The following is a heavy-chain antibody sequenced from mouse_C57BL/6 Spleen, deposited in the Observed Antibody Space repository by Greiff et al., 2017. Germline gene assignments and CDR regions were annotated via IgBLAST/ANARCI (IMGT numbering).Heavy chain of an antibody. CDR3: ARQLRVHDAMDY. V-gene: IGHV1-61*01. J-gene: IGHJ4*01. Sequence: VQLQQPGAELVRPGSSVKLSCKASGYTFTSYWMDWVKQRPGQGLEWIGNIYPADSETHYNQKFKDKATLTVDKSSSTAYMQLSSLTSEDSAVYYGARQLRVHDAMDYWGQGTSVTVSS. D-gene: IGHD3-2*02. CDR2: IYPADSET. CDR1: GYTFTSYW.